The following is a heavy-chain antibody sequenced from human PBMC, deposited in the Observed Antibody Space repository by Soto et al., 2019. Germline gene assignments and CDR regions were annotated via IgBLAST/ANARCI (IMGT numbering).Heavy chain of an antibody. CDR1: GESIRSDTDY. CDR2: IYYSGST. Sequence: SETLSLTCTVSGESIRSDTDYWAWIRQPPGKGPEWIGSIYYSGSTYYNPSLKSRITISVDTSKNQFSLKLNSVTAADTAVYYCARLNGYCISTNCHGYYGMDVWGQGTTVTVSS. J-gene: IGHJ6*02. CDR3: ARLNGYCISTNCHGYYGMDV. V-gene: IGHV4-39*01. D-gene: IGHD2-2*03.